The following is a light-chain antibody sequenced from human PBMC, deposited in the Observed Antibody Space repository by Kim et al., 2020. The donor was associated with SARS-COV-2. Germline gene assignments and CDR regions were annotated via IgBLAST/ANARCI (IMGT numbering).Light chain of an antibody. V-gene: IGKV3-15*01. J-gene: IGKJ2*01. CDR2: GAS. Sequence: VSPGESAPLSRRASQSVSSNLAWYQQKPGQAPRLLIYGASTRATGIPARFSGSGSGTEFTLTISSLQSEDFAVYYCQQYNNWPLYTFGQGTKLEI. CDR1: QSVSSN. CDR3: QQYNNWPLYT.